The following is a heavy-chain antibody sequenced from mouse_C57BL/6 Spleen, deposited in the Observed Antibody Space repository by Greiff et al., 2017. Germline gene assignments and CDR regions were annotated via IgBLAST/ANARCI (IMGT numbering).Heavy chain of an antibody. V-gene: IGHV1-76*01. CDR1: GYTFTDYY. Sequence: QVQLKESGAELVRPGASVKLSCKASGYTFTDYYINWVKQRPGQGLEWIARIYPGSGNTYYNEKFKGKATLTAEKSSSTAYMQLSSLTSEDSAVYFCAREADGYDGAWFAYWGQGTLVTVSA. J-gene: IGHJ3*01. D-gene: IGHD2-2*01. CDR2: IYPGSGNT. CDR3: AREADGYDGAWFAY.